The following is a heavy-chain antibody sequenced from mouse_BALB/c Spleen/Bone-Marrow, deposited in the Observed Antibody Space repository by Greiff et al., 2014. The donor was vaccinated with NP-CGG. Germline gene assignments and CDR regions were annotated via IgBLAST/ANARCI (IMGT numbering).Heavy chain of an antibody. D-gene: IGHD1-1*01. J-gene: IGHJ2*01. V-gene: IGHV14-3*02. CDR1: GFNIKDTY. CDR2: IDPANGNT. Sequence: VQLKESGAELVKPGASVKLSCTASGFNIKDTYMHWVKQRPEQGLEWIGRIDPANGNTKYDPKFQGKATITADTSSNTAYLQLSSLTSEDTAVYYCARYYYGSSYFDDGGQGTTLTVSS. CDR3: ARYYYGSSYFDD.